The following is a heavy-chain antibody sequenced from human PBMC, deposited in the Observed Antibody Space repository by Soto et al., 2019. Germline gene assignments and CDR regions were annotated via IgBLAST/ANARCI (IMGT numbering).Heavy chain of an antibody. J-gene: IGHJ6*03. Sequence: ETLSLTCTVSCGSISSSSYYWGWIRQPPGKGLEWIGSIYYSGSTYYNPSLKSRVTISVDTSKNQFSLKLSSVTAADTAVYYCATRNSDILTGYYWDYYYYYMDVWGKGTTVTVSS. CDR3: ATRNSDILTGYYWDYYYYYMDV. V-gene: IGHV4-39*01. CDR2: IYYSGST. CDR1: CGSISSSSYY. D-gene: IGHD3-9*01.